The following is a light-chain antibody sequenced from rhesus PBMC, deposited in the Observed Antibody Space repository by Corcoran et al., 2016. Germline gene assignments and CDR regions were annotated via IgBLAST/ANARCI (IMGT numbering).Light chain of an antibody. Sequence: DIQMTQSPSSLSASVGDRVTITCRASQGISNWLAWYQQKPGKAPKLLIYRASNLETGVPSRFSGSGSGTDFTLTISSLQPADISTYYCQQHDNSPFTFGPVTKLDIK. V-gene: IGKV1-69*01. CDR2: RAS. CDR3: QQHDNSPFT. J-gene: IGKJ3*01. CDR1: QGISNW.